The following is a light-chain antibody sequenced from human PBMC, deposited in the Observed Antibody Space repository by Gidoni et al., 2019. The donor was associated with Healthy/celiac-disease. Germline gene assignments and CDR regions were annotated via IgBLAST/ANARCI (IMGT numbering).Light chain of an antibody. J-gene: IGKJ4*01. V-gene: IGKV1-33*01. CDR1: QDISNY. Sequence: DIQMTQSPSSLSASVGDRVTITCHASQDISNYLNWYQQKPGKPPKLLIYDASTMETGVPSRFSGSGSGTDFTFTISSLQPEDIATYYCQQYANTGVTFGGGTKVEIK. CDR3: QQYANTGVT. CDR2: DAS.